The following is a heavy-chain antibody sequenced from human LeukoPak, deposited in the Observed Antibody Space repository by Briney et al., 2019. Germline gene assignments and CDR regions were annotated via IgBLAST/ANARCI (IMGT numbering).Heavy chain of an antibody. Sequence: GGSLRLSCAASGFTFSSYGMHWVRQAPGKGLEWVAVISYDGSNKYYADSVKGRFTISRDNSKNTLYLQMNSLRAEDTAVYYCAEDRLREDAFAYWGQGTLVTVSS. V-gene: IGHV3-30*18. D-gene: IGHD3-10*01. J-gene: IGHJ4*02. CDR1: GFTFSSYG. CDR2: ISYDGSNK. CDR3: AEDRLREDAFAY.